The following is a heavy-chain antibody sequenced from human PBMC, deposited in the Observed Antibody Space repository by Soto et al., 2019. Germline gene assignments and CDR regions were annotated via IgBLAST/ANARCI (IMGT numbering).Heavy chain of an antibody. V-gene: IGHV3-15*01. CDR1: GFTFSNAW. D-gene: IGHD3-22*01. CDR2: IKSKTDGATT. J-gene: IGHJ4*02. CDR3: ATDAYYDTSGYWF. Sequence: GGSLRLSCAASGFTFSNAWMTWVRQAPGKGLEWAGRIKSKTDGATTDYAAPVKGRFTISRDDSKDTLYLQINTLKTEDTAVYYCATDAYYDTSGYWFWGLGTLVTVSS.